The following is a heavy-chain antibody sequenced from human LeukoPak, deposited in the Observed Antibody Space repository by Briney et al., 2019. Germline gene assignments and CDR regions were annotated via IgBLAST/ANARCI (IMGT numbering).Heavy chain of an antibody. J-gene: IGHJ4*02. CDR2: INPSGSSA. CDR1: GYSFTSYY. Sequence: ASVKVSCKASGYSFTSYYMHWVRQAPGQGLEWMGFINPSGSSAAYAQKFQGRLTMTRDMFTSTDYMELTSLTSDDTAVYYCAKGRGFRVWDPWDNWGQGTLITVSS. D-gene: IGHD3-16*01. V-gene: IGHV1-46*01. CDR3: AKGRGFRVWDPWDN.